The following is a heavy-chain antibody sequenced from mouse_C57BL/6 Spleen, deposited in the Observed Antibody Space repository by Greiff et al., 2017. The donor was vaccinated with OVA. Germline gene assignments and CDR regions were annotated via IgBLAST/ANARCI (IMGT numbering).Heavy chain of an antibody. CDR1: GYAFSSSW. CDR3: ARAMNDGYPDY. D-gene: IGHD2-3*01. Sequence: QVQLQQSGPELVKPGASVKISCKASGYAFSSSWMNWVKQRPGKGLEWIGRIYPGDGDTTYNGKFKGKATLTADKSSSTAYMQLSSLTSEDSAVDFCARAMNDGYPDYWGQGTTLTVSS. CDR2: IYPGDGDT. J-gene: IGHJ2*01. V-gene: IGHV1-82*01.